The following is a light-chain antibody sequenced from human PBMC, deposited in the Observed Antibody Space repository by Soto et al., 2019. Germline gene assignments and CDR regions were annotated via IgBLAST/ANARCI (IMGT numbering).Light chain of an antibody. CDR1: SSDVGGYNY. Sequence: QSVLTQPASVSGSPGQSITISCTGTSSDVGGYNYVSWYQQYPGKAPQLMIFDVNDWPSGVSYRFSGSKSGNTASLTISGLQAEDEAHYYCSSYSTTSFFVFGTGTKVTVL. J-gene: IGLJ1*01. CDR2: DVN. V-gene: IGLV2-14*01. CDR3: SSYSTTSFFV.